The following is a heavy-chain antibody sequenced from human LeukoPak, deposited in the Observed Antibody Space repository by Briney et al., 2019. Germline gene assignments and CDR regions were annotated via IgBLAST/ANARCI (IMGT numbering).Heavy chain of an antibody. V-gene: IGHV3-11*05. CDR1: GFTFSDYY. CDR3: ARGHNIVAAKPYFDY. CDR2: ISSSSSYT. Sequence: GGSLRLSCAASGFTFSDYYMSWIRQAPGKGLEWVSYISSSSSYTNYADSVKGRFTISRDNAKNSLYLQMNSLRAEDTAVYYCARGHNIVAAKPYFDYWGQGTLVTVSS. J-gene: IGHJ4*02. D-gene: IGHD5-12*01.